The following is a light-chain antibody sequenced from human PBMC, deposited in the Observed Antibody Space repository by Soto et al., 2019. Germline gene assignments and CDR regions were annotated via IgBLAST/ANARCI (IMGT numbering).Light chain of an antibody. CDR2: GAS. J-gene: IGKJ1*01. V-gene: IGKV3-11*01. CDR3: QQHSHWPPWT. Sequence: IVMTQSPVTLSVSPWERATLSCRASQSVSSNLAWYQQKPGQAPSLLIYGASNRATGIPARFSGSGSGTDFTLTISDLEPEDFAVYYCQQHSHWPPWTFGQGTKVDIK. CDR1: QSVSSN.